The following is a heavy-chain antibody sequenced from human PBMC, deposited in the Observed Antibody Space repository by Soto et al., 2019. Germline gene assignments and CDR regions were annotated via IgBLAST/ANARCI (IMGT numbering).Heavy chain of an antibody. CDR3: ASGTRYYYDSSGYHRPPSFDY. Sequence: GGSLRLSCAASGFTVSSNYMSWVRQAPGKGLEWVSVIYSGGSTYYADSVKGRFTISRDNSKNTLYLQMNSLRAEDTAVYYCASGTRYYYDSSGYHRPPSFDYWGQGTLVTVSS. CDR1: GFTVSSNY. D-gene: IGHD3-22*01. CDR2: IYSGGST. J-gene: IGHJ4*02. V-gene: IGHV3-66*01.